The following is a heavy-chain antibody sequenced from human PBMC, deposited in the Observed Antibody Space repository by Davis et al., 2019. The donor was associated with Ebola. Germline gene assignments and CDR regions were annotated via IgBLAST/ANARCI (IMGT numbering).Heavy chain of an antibody. CDR3: ARDRDDSAAYGF. CDR1: GDSISSYY. J-gene: IGHJ4*02. V-gene: IGHV4-4*07. Sequence: SETLSLTCTVSGDSISSYYWSWIRQPAGKGLEWIGHIYTSGSTKYNSSLESRVTMSLDTSKNQFSLRLNSVTAADTGMYFCARDRDDSAAYGFWGQGTLVTVSS. CDR2: IYTSGST. D-gene: IGHD3-22*01.